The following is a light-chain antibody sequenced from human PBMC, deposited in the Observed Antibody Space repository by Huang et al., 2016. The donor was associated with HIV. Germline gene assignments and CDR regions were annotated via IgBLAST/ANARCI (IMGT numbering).Light chain of an antibody. J-gene: IGKJ4*01. CDR1: QSVSSSY. CDR2: GAS. V-gene: IGKV3-20*01. Sequence: EIVLTQSPGTLSLSPGERATLSCRASQSVSSSYLAWYQQKPGQAPRLLIYGASRRATVIPDRFSGSGSGTDFTLAISRLEPEDFAVYYCQQYGSSPPKLTIGGGTKVEIK. CDR3: QQYGSSPPKLT.